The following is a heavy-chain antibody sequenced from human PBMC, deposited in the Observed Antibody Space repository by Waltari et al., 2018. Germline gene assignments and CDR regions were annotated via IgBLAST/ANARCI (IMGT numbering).Heavy chain of an antibody. CDR3: ARDRTSYYYDSSGYYYFDY. CDR2: INPNSGGT. Sequence: QVQLVQSGAEVKKPGASVKVSCKASGYTFTGYYMHWVRQAPGQGLEWMGWINPNSGGTNYAQKFQGRVTMTRDTSISTAYMELSRLRSDDTAVYYCARDRTSYYYDSSGYYYFDYWGQGTLVTVSS. V-gene: IGHV1-2*02. J-gene: IGHJ4*02. CDR1: GYTFTGYY. D-gene: IGHD3-22*01.